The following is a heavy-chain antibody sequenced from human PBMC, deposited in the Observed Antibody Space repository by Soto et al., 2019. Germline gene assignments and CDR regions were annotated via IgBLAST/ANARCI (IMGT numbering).Heavy chain of an antibody. D-gene: IGHD3-16*02. CDR1: GGSFSGYY. CDR3: ARDKYRRHYYYYGMDV. Sequence: ETLSLTCAVYGGSFSGYYWSWIRQPPGKGLEWIGEINHSGSTNYNPSLKSRVTISVDTSKNQFSLKLSSVTAADTAVYYCARDKYRRHYYYYGMDVWGQGTTVTVSS. J-gene: IGHJ6*02. V-gene: IGHV4-34*01. CDR2: INHSGST.